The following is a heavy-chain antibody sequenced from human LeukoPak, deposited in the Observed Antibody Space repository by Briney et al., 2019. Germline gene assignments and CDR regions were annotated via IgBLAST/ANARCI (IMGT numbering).Heavy chain of an antibody. Sequence: GSLRLSCAASGFTFSNYWMHWVRQAPGKGLVWVSRINSDGINTSYADSVKGRFTISRDNAKNSLYLQINRLRVEDTAIYYCARDRYGAYDFDSWGQGTLVTVSS. CDR2: INSDGINT. J-gene: IGHJ4*02. D-gene: IGHD4-17*01. CDR3: ARDRYGAYDFDS. CDR1: GFTFSNYW. V-gene: IGHV3-74*01.